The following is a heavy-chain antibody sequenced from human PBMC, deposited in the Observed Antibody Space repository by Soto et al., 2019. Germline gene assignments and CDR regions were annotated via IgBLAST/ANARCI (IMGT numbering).Heavy chain of an antibody. CDR3: ARCSGLEQQLVYYFDY. CDR1: GGSFSGYY. CDR2: INHSGST. Sequence: PSETLSLTCAVYGGSFSGYYWSWIRQPPGKGLEWIGEINHSGSTNYNPSLKSRVTISVDTSKNQFSLKLSSVTAADTAVYYCARCSGLEQQLVYYFDYWGQGTLVTVSS. D-gene: IGHD6-13*01. V-gene: IGHV4-34*01. J-gene: IGHJ4*02.